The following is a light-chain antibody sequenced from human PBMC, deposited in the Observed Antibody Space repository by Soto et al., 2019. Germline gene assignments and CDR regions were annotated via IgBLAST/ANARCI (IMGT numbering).Light chain of an antibody. CDR1: QNVGIY. CDR3: QQRSNWPPVYT. J-gene: IGKJ2*01. V-gene: IGKV3-11*01. Sequence: ETVLTQSPATLSLSPGERATLSCRASQNVGIYLAWYQQKPGQAPRLLIYYASTRATGIPARFSGSGSGTDFTLTISSLEPEDFAVYYCQQRSNWPPVYTFGQGTKLEIK. CDR2: YAS.